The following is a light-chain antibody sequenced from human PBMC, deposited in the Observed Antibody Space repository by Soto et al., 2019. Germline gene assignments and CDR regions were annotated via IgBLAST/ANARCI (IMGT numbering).Light chain of an antibody. CDR3: AAWDASLNGYV. J-gene: IGLJ1*01. CDR2: TNN. CDR1: SSNIGSNT. Sequence: QSVLTQAPSASGTPGQRVTISCSGSSSNIGSNTVNWYQQLPGTAPKLLIFTNNQRPSGVPDRFSGSKSGTSGSLAISGLQYEDEADYYCAAWDASLNGYVFGAGTKLTVL. V-gene: IGLV1-44*01.